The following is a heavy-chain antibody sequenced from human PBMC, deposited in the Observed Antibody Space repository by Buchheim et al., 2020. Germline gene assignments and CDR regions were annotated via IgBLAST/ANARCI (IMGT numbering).Heavy chain of an antibody. J-gene: IGHJ6*02. CDR2: INHSGST. V-gene: IGHV4-34*01. CDR3: ARGANYCSSTSCYYYYGMDV. CDR1: GGSFSAYY. Sequence: QVQLQQWGAGLLKPSETLSLTCAVYGGSFSAYYWSWIRQPPGKGLEWIGEINHSGSTNYNPSLKSRVTISVDTSKNQLSLKLSSVTAADTAVYYCARGANYCSSTSCYYYYGMDVWGQGTT. D-gene: IGHD2-2*01.